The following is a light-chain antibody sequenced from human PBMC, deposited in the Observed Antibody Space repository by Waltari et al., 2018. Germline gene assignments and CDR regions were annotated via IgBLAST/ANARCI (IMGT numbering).Light chain of an antibody. CDR3: QHYLRLPVT. Sequence: EIVLTQSPGTLSLSPGEGATLSCRASQSVNGALAWYQQKPGRAPRLLIYHASNRATGIPDRFSGSGSGTDFSLTISRLEPEDFAVYYCQHYLRLPVTFGQGTKVEI. CDR2: HAS. V-gene: IGKV3-20*01. CDR1: QSVNGA. J-gene: IGKJ1*01.